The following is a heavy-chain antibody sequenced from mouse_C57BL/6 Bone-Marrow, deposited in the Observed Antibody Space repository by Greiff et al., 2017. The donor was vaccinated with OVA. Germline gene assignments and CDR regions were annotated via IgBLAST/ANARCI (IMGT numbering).Heavy chain of an antibody. V-gene: IGHV1-54*01. J-gene: IGHJ3*01. CDR1: GYAFTNYL. CDR2: INPGSGGT. CDR3: AREDSSPAWFAY. D-gene: IGHD1-1*01. Sequence: VQLKESGAELVRPGTSVKVSCKASGYAFTNYLIEWVKQRPGQGLEWIGVINPGSGGTNYNEKFKGKATLTADKSSSTAYMQLSSLTSEDSAVYFCAREDSSPAWFAYWGQGTLVTVSA.